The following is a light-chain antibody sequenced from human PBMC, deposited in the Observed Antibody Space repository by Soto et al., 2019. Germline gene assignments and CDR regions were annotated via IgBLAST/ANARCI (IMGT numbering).Light chain of an antibody. CDR1: QSVSSN. V-gene: IGKV3-15*01. J-gene: IGKJ1*01. CDR3: QQYNNWPT. Sequence: EIVITQSPATLSVSPGERATLSCSASQSVSSNLAWYQQKPGQAPRLLIYGASTRATGIPARFSGSGSGTECTLTISSLQSEDFAVYCCQQYNNWPTFGQGTKVDIK. CDR2: GAS.